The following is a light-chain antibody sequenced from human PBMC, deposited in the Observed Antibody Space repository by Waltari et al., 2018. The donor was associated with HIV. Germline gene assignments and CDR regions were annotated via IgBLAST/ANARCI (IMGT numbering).Light chain of an antibody. CDR2: DVS. CDR3: SSYTTIYTWV. Sequence: SPLTQPANVSESPGQPTTISCTVTTGDTGESNCVSWLQHHPTNTPNLIILDVSYRPSGVSNRFSGSKSGNTASLTISGLQAEDEADYYCSSYTTIYTWVFGGGTKLTVL. CDR1: TGDTGESNC. V-gene: IGLV2-14*01. J-gene: IGLJ3*02.